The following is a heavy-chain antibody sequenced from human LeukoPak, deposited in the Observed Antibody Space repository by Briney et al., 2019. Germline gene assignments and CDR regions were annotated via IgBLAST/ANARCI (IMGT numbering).Heavy chain of an antibody. D-gene: IGHD3-10*01. J-gene: IGHJ5*02. CDR1: GGSFSGYY. CDR3: ARLAGGELVLRFDP. V-gene: IGHV4-34*01. Sequence: PSETLSLTCAVYGGSFSGYYWSWIRQPPGKGLEWIGSIYYSGSTYYNPSLKSRVTISVDTSKNQFSLKLSSVTAADTAVYYCARLAGGELVLRFDPWGQGTLVTVSS. CDR2: IYYSGST.